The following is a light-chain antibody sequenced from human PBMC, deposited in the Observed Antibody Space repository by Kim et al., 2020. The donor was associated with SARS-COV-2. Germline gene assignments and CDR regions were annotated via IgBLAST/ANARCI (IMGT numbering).Light chain of an antibody. CDR1: SGSIASNY. J-gene: IGLJ2*01. Sequence: GKPVTIACTGSSGSIASNYVQWYQQRPGSAPTTVIYEDNQRPSGVPDRFSGSIDSSSNSASLTISGLKTEDEADYYCQSYDSSNVVFGGGTKLTVL. CDR2: EDN. CDR3: QSYDSSNVV. V-gene: IGLV6-57*02.